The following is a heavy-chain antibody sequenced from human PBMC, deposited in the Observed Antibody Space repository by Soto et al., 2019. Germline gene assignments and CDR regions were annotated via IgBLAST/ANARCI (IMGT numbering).Heavy chain of an antibody. CDR2: ISPYSGNT. J-gene: IGHJ6*02. D-gene: IGHD3-16*01. CDR3: AMVDNYVTPTPQDV. CDR1: GYIFVNYG. V-gene: IGHV1-18*01. Sequence: QVQLVQSGDEVRKPGSSVKVSCKASGYIFVNYGIAWVREAPGQGLEWMGWISPYSGNTYYASKVQGRLTMTTDTSTSTAYMDLGSLTSDDTAVYYCAMVDNYVTPTPQDVWRQGTTVTVSS.